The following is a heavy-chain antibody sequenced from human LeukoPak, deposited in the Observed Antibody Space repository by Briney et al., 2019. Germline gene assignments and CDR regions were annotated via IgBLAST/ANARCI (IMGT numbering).Heavy chain of an antibody. D-gene: IGHD3-3*01. Sequence: ASVKASCKASGYTFTSYYMHWVRQAPGQGLEWMGIINPSAGSTSYAQEFQGRVTMTRDTSTSTVYMELSSLRSEDTAVYYCARVKWGTIFGVVILPDLDYWGQGTLVTVSS. CDR1: GYTFTSYY. J-gene: IGHJ4*02. CDR2: INPSAGST. V-gene: IGHV1-46*03. CDR3: ARVKWGTIFGVVILPDLDY.